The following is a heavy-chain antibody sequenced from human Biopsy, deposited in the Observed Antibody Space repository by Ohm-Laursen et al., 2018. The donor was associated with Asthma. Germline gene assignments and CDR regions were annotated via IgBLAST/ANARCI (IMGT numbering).Heavy chain of an antibody. CDR3: ARVVSYGDIYFGIDV. CDR2: VFWSGST. CDR1: GDYTGSSDHH. D-gene: IGHD4-17*01. Sequence: SQTLSLTCRVSGDYTGSSDHHWAWIRQAPGKGLEWIGFVFWSGSTHYSRSLERRVSISIDTATNEFSMKLWSVTPADTAVYSCARVVSYGDIYFGIDVWGPGNTVVVS. V-gene: IGHV4-30-4*01. J-gene: IGHJ6*02.